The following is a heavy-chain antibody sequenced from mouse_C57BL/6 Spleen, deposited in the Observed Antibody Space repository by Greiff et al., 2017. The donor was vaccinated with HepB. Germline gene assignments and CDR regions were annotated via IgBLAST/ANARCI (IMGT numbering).Heavy chain of an antibody. CDR1: GYTFTDYN. CDR2: INPNNGGT. V-gene: IGHV1-18*01. Sequence: VQLQQSGPELVKPGASVKIPCKASGYTFTDYNMDWVKQSHGKSLEWIGDINPNNGGTIYNQKFKGKATLTVDKSSSTAYMELRSLTSEDTAVYYCARTYYGNYPPFAYWGQGTLVTVSA. CDR3: ARTYYGNYPPFAY. J-gene: IGHJ3*01. D-gene: IGHD2-10*01.